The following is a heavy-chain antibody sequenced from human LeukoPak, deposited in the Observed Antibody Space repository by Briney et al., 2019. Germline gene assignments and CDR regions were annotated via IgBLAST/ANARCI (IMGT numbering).Heavy chain of an antibody. V-gene: IGHV3-13*01. J-gene: IGHJ3*02. CDR2: IYRAGDT. CDR3: AREMSGSNDALDI. D-gene: IGHD3-10*01. Sequence: GGSLRLSCAASGFTLSTYDMHWVRQPTGEDLEWVSIIYRAGDTYYPGSVKGRFTISRDNAKNSLYLQMNRLRAEDTAVYYCAREMSGSNDALDIWGQGTMVTVSS. CDR1: GFTLSTYD.